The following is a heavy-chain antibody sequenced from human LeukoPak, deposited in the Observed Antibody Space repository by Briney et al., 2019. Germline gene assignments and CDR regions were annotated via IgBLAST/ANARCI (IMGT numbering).Heavy chain of an antibody. CDR2: ISRSGSTK. J-gene: IGHJ6*03. CDR3: AKNGDRGAYCSGGTCYPFYYYYIDV. V-gene: IGHV3-11*01. D-gene: IGHD2-15*01. CDR1: GFTFSDYN. Sequence: GGSLRLSCAASGFTFSDYNMRWIRQAPGKGLEWVSSISRSGSTKYYADSVKGRFTISRDNSKNTLYLQMNSLRAEDTATYYCAKNGDRGAYCSGGTCYPFYYYYIDVWGKGTTVTISS.